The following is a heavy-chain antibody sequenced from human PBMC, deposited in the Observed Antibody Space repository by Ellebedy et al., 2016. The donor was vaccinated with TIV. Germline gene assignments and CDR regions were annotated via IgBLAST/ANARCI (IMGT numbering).Heavy chain of an antibody. CDR1: GFTFSNNS. CDR3: ARAREPGYFAYYYYGMDV. J-gene: IGHJ6*02. Sequence: PGGSLRLSCAASGFTFSNNSMNWVRQAPGKGLEWVSYISSTGTTIYYADSVKGRFTVARDNAKDSLYLQMNSLRDDDTAVYYCARAREPGYFAYYYYGMDVWGQGTTVTVSS. CDR2: ISSTGTTI. V-gene: IGHV3-48*02. D-gene: IGHD3-9*01.